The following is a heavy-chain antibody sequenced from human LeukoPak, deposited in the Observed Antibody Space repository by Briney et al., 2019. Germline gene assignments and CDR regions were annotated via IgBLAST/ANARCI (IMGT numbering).Heavy chain of an antibody. J-gene: IGHJ4*02. D-gene: IGHD6-13*01. V-gene: IGHV1-18*01. CDR3: ARGLLYSSSWVGGI. Sequence: ASVKVSCKASGYTFTSYGISWVRQAPGQGLEWMGWISAYNANTNYALKLQGRVTMTTDTSTSTAYMELSSLRSEDTAVYYCARGLLYSSSWVGGIWGQGTLVTVSS. CDR1: GYTFTSYG. CDR2: ISAYNANT.